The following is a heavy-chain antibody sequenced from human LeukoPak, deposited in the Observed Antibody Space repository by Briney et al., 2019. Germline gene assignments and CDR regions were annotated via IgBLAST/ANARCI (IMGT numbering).Heavy chain of an antibody. D-gene: IGHD3-10*01. Sequence: ASVKVSCKASGYSFTNYGITWVRQAPGQGLEWMGWISAFNGNTNYAQKLQGRVTMTTDTSTTTAYMELRSLRSDDTAVYYCARSHYYGSGSYSWFDPWGQGTLVTVSS. CDR1: GYSFTNYG. V-gene: IGHV1-18*01. CDR3: ARSHYYGSGSYSWFDP. J-gene: IGHJ5*02. CDR2: ISAFNGNT.